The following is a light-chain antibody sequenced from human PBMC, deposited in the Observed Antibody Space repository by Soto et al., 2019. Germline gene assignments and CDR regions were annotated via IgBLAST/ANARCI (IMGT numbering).Light chain of an antibody. CDR1: SSDVGDGDF. Sequence: QSALTQPASVSGSPGQSITISCTGTSSDVGDGDFVSWYQQRPGKAPTLMIYKVSNRPSGVSNRFSGSKSGNTASLTISGLQAEDEADYYCRSSTRSYTWVFGGGTKLTVL. CDR3: RSSTRSYTWV. V-gene: IGLV2-14*01. J-gene: IGLJ3*02. CDR2: KVS.